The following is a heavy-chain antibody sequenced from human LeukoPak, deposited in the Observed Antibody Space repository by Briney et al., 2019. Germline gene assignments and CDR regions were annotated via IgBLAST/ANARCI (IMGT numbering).Heavy chain of an antibody. J-gene: IGHJ3*02. CDR2: ISGSGDST. Sequence: GGSLRLACAAAGFTFSNYAMRWVRQAPGKGLEWVSGISGSGDSTYYADSVKGRFTISRDNSKNTLYLQMNSLRAEDTALYYCARRYSTATRGSGGAFDIWGQGTMVTVSS. CDR1: GFTFSNYA. V-gene: IGHV3-23*01. D-gene: IGHD2-8*02. CDR3: ARRYSTATRGSGGAFDI.